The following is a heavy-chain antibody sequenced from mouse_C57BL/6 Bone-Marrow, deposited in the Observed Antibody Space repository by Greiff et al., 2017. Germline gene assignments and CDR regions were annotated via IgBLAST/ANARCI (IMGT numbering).Heavy chain of an antibody. CDR1: GFTFSSYA. Sequence: EVKLVESGGGLVKPGGSLKLSCAASGFTFSSYAMSWVRQTPEKRLEWVATISDGGSYTYYPDNVKGRFTISRDNAKNNLYLQMSHLKSEDTAMYYCARDSTVPAWFAYWGQGTLVTVSA. J-gene: IGHJ3*01. CDR2: ISDGGSYT. D-gene: IGHD1-1*01. V-gene: IGHV5-4*01. CDR3: ARDSTVPAWFAY.